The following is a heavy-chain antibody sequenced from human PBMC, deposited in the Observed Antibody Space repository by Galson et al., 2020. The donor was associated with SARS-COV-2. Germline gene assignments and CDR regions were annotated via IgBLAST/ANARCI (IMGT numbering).Heavy chain of an antibody. CDR1: GGSISSTNW. Sequence: ASETLSLTCAVSGGSISSTNWWSWVRQPPGTGLEWIGEIYHSGSTNYNPSLKSRVTISVDKSKNQFSLRLSSVTAADTAVYYCASRSTAMSFDYWGQGTLVTVSS. D-gene: IGHD1-1*01. CDR3: ASRSTAMSFDY. J-gene: IGHJ4*02. V-gene: IGHV4-4*02. CDR2: IYHSGST.